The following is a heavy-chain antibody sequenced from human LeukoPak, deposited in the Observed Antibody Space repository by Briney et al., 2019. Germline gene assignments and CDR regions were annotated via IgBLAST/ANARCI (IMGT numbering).Heavy chain of an antibody. CDR3: ARGYVAGDPDV. V-gene: IGHV1-8*03. J-gene: IGHJ6*04. CDR1: GYTFTSYD. Sequence: GASVKVSCKASGYTFTSYDINRVGQATGQGLEWMGWMNPNSGNTGYAQKFQGGVTITRNTSISTAYMELSSLRSEDTAVYYCARGYVAGDPDVWGKGTTVTVSS. D-gene: IGHD6-19*01. CDR2: MNPNSGNT.